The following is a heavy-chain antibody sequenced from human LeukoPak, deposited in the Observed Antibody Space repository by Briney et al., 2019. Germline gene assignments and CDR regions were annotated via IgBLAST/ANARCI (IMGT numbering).Heavy chain of an antibody. D-gene: IGHD3-22*01. CDR3: AREWGLESSGYYYAY. Sequence: ASVKVSCKASGGTFSSYAISWVRQAPGQGFEWMGGITPIFGTANFAQKFQGRVSITADESTSTAFMELSSLRSEDTAVYYCAREWGLESSGYYYAYWGQGTLVTVSS. J-gene: IGHJ4*02. CDR2: ITPIFGTA. V-gene: IGHV1-69*01. CDR1: GGTFSSYA.